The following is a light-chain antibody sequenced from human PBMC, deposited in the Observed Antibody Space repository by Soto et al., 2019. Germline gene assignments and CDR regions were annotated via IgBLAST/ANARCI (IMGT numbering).Light chain of an antibody. J-gene: IGLJ1*01. CDR2: SNN. CDR1: SSNIGSNT. CDR3: AAWDDSLNGYV. V-gene: IGLV1-44*01. Sequence: QSVLTQPPPASGTRGQRVTISCSGSSSNIGSNTVNWYQQLPGTAPKLLIYSNNQRPSGVPDRFSGSKSGTSASLAISGLQSEDEADYYCAAWDDSLNGYVFGNGTKVTVL.